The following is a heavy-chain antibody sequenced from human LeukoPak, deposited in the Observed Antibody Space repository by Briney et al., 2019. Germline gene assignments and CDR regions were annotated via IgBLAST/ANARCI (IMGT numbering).Heavy chain of an antibody. V-gene: IGHV4-59*08. CDR1: GGSITSHY. CDR3: ARQSVLYGVDP. D-gene: IGHD4/OR15-4a*01. J-gene: IGHJ5*02. CDR2: IYHSGST. Sequence: PSETLSLTCTVSGGSITSHYWIWIRQPPGKGLEWIGNIYHSGSTNYNPSLESRVTMSIDTSRNQFSLKLSSLTAADTAVYYCARQSVLYGVDPWGQGTLVTVSS.